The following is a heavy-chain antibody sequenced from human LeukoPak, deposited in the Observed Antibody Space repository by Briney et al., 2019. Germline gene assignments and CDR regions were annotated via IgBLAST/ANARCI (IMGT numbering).Heavy chain of an antibody. CDR2: IYHSGNT. J-gene: IGHJ4*02. V-gene: IGHV4-4*09. CDR1: GASMSSNY. CDR3: STRRAAVAGRFDS. Sequence: PSETLSLICNVSGASMSSNYWSWIRQPPGKGLEWIGYIYHSGNTNYSPSLESRVTMSVDESKNQFSLRVHFVSAADTAVYCASTRRAAVAGRFDSWGQGTLVTVSS. D-gene: IGHD6-19*01.